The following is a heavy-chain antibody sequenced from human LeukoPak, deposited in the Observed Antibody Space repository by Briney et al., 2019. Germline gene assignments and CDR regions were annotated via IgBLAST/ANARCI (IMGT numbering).Heavy chain of an antibody. CDR3: TRHGGYRFDY. CDR2: MHYIGNT. CDR1: GGSVSISDYY. D-gene: IGHD5-18*01. Sequence: PSETLSLTCSVSGGSVSISDYYWGWVRQPPGKGLEWIGSMHYIGNTHYNPSLKSRVTMSVDTSRNQFSLILSSVIAADTSVYYCTRHGGYRFDYWGQGTLVTVSS. J-gene: IGHJ4*02. V-gene: IGHV4-39*01.